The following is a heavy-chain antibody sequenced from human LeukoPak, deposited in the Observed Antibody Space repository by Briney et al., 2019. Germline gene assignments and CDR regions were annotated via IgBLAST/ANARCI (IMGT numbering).Heavy chain of an antibody. D-gene: IGHD3-10*01. CDR2: IYPGDSDT. CDR1: GYSFNAYY. J-gene: IGHJ6*02. V-gene: IGHV5-51*01. Sequence: GESLKISCKGFGYSFNAYYIAWVRQMPGKDLEWMGAIYPGDSDTAYSTSRQGQVTISAEKSVSTAYLQRNRLKASDTAIYYCARLMTLVRGGLKRLPRSCGMDVWGQGTTVTVS. CDR3: ARLMTLVRGGLKRLPRSCGMDV.